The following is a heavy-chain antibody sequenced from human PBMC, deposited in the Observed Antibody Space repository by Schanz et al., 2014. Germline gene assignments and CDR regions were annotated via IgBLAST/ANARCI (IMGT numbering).Heavy chain of an antibody. J-gene: IGHJ4*01. CDR3: AREQIMAAAGLVDY. Sequence: VQLLESGGGLVQPGGSLRLSCAASGFTFSDYYMSWIRQAPGKGLEWVSDISSGSSYANYADSVKGRFTISRDNAKNSLYLQMNSLRAEDTAVYYCAREQIMAAAGLVDYWGHGTLVTVSS. D-gene: IGHD6-13*01. CDR2: ISSGSSYA. V-gene: IGHV3-11*05. CDR1: GFTFSDYY.